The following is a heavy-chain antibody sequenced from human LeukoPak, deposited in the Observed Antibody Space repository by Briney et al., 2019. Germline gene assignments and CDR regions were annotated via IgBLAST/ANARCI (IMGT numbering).Heavy chain of an antibody. CDR1: GGTFSSYA. J-gene: IGHJ6*03. Sequence: SVKVSCKASGGTFSSYAISWVRQAPGQGLEWMGGIIPIFGTANYAQKFRGRVTITTDESTSTAYMELSSLRSEDTAVYYCARGISGSYYYYYMDVWGKGTTVTVSS. CDR3: ARGISGSYYYYYMDV. D-gene: IGHD1-26*01. CDR2: IIPIFGTA. V-gene: IGHV1-69*05.